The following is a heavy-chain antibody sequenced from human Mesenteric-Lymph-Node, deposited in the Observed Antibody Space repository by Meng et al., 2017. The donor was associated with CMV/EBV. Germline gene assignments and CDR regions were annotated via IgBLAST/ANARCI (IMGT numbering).Heavy chain of an antibody. D-gene: IGHD3-22*01. Sequence: FTFSSSSMNWVRQAPGKGLEWVSSLSTSGGYIYYADSVKGRFTISRDNAKNSLYLQMNSLRAGDTAVYYCATVTGEGVYYVSTYYFDFWGQGTLVTVSS. CDR3: ATVTGEGVYYVSTYYFDF. CDR1: FTFSSSS. J-gene: IGHJ4*02. CDR2: LSTSGGYI. V-gene: IGHV3-21*01.